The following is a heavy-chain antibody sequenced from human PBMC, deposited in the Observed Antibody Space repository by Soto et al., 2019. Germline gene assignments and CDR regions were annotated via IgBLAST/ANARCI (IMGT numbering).Heavy chain of an antibody. V-gene: IGHV4-39*01. D-gene: IGHD2-21*02. Sequence: KTSETLSLTCIVSGESISSSSYYWGWIRQPPGKGLEWIGSIYYSERTYYNPSFKSRVTISIDTSKNQFSLKLSSVTATDTAVYYCARQRTTVVTQAYFDHWGQGALVTVSS. CDR1: GESISSSSYY. J-gene: IGHJ4*02. CDR2: IYYSERT. CDR3: ARQRTTVVTQAYFDH.